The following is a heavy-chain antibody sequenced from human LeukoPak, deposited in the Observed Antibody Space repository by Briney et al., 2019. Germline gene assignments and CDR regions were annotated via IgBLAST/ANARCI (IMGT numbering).Heavy chain of an antibody. V-gene: IGHV1-46*01. J-gene: IGHJ4*02. CDR2: INPSGGST. CDR3: ARESGIAVAGTCFDY. Sequence: ASVKVSCKASGYTFTSYYMHWVRQAPGQGLEWMGIINPSGGSTSYAQKFQGRVTMTRDTSTSTVYMELNSLRPEDTAVYYCARESGIAVAGTCFDYWGQGTLVTVSS. CDR1: GYTFTSYY. D-gene: IGHD6-19*01.